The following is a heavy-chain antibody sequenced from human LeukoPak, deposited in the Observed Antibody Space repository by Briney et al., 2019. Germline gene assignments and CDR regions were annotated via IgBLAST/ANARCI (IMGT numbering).Heavy chain of an antibody. J-gene: IGHJ3*02. CDR1: GFTFSGYR. V-gene: IGHV3-48*04. D-gene: IGHD3-10*01. CDR3: ARGQYGSGKDI. Sequence: GGSLRLSCAASGFTFSGYRMNWVRQAPGKGLEWVSHISSSSSTIYYADSVKGRFTISRDNAKNSLNLQMNSLRAEDTAVYYCARGQYGSGKDIWGQGTMVTVSS. CDR2: ISSSSSTI.